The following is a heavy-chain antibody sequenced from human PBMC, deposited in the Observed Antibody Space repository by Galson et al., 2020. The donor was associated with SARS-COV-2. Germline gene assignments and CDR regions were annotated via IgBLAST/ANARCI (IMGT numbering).Heavy chain of an antibody. CDR3: AGGDPSGCRDY. J-gene: IGHJ4*02. CDR1: GGSISSESYY. Sequence: SETLSLTCSVSGGSISSESYYWIWIRQPAGKGLEWIGRIYTSGSTNYNPSLKSRVTISVDTSNNQFSLKLNSVTAADTAVYFCAGGDPSGCRDYWGQGTLVTVSS. CDR2: IYTSGST. D-gene: IGHD3-16*01. V-gene: IGHV4-61*02.